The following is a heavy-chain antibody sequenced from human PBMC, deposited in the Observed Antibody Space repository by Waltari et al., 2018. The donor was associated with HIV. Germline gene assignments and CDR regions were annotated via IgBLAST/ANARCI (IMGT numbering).Heavy chain of an antibody. CDR1: GFTFSRYT. V-gene: IGHV3-21*02. CDR3: VRDDPGYEPIDY. J-gene: IGHJ4*02. CDR2: ISRDNRES. Sequence: VRLMESGGGLVEPGGSLTISCAASGFTFSRYTMNWIRHIPGKGLEGLASISRDNRESYYIDSIKGRFTISRDNAANSVFLQMDRLRVDDTAQYFCVRDDPGYEPIDYWGRGTRVTVSS. D-gene: IGHD2-2*01.